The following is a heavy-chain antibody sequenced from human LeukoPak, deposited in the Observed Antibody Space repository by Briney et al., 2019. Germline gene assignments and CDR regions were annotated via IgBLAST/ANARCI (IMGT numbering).Heavy chain of an antibody. Sequence: ASVKVSCKASGGTFSSYAISWVRQAPGQGLEWMGGIIPIFGTANYAQKFQGRVTITADESTSTAYMELSSLRSEDTAVYYCARGGSSSWSYYYYYYGMDVWGQGTTVTVSS. D-gene: IGHD6-13*01. CDR3: ARGGSSSWSYYYYYYGMDV. CDR1: GGTFSSYA. CDR2: IIPIFGTA. V-gene: IGHV1-69*13. J-gene: IGHJ6*02.